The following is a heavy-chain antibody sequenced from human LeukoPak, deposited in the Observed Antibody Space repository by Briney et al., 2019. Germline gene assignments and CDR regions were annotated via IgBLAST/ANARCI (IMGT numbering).Heavy chain of an antibody. CDR1: GGTFSSYA. V-gene: IGHV1-69*05. D-gene: IGHD5-24*01. J-gene: IGHJ6*03. Sequence: CSVKVSCKASGGTFSSYAISWVRQAPGQGLEWMGGIIPTFGTANYAQKFQGRVTITTDESTSTAYMELSSLRSEDTAVYYCARDSLRWLQSHYYMDVWGKGTTVTVSS. CDR2: IIPTFGTA. CDR3: ARDSLRWLQSHYYMDV.